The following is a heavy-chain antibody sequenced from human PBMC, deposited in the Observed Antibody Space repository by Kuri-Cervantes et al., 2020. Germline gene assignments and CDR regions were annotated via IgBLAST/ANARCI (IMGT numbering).Heavy chain of an antibody. D-gene: IGHD6-13*01. CDR3: VRHIATAKSDFDV. Sequence: LSLTCAASGFTSSSYSMSWVRQAPGKGLEWVASISGRSSTIYYADSLKGRVTISRDNAQSSLYLQMSSLRVEDTALYYCVRHIATAKSDFDVWGQGTMVTVSS. V-gene: IGHV3-48*01. CDR2: ISGRSSTI. CDR1: GFTSSSYS. J-gene: IGHJ3*01.